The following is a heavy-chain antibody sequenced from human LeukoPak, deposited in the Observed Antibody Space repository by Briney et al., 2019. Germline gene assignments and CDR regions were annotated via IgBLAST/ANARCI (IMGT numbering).Heavy chain of an antibody. J-gene: IGHJ4*02. Sequence: GGSLRLSCAASGFTFSNYGIHWVRQAPGKGLEWVAFIRYDGSDKYYADSVKGRFTISRDSSKNTVYLQMNSLRAEDTAVYYCARESPHYYGSGSYYYYWGQGTLVTVSS. CDR1: GFTFSNYG. D-gene: IGHD3-10*01. V-gene: IGHV3-30*02. CDR3: ARESPHYYGSGSYYYY. CDR2: IRYDGSDK.